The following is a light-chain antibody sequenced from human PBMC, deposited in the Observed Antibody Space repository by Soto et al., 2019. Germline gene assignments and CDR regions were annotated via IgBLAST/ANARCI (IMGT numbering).Light chain of an antibody. CDR2: EVS. CDR1: SSDVGRYNY. V-gene: IGLV2-14*01. CDR3: SSYASGSTLVV. Sequence: QSALTQPASVSGSPGQSITISCTGTSSDVGRYNYVSWYQQHPGKAPKLIIYEVSNRPSGVSKRFSGSKSGNTASLTISGLQGEDEADYYCSSYASGSTLVVFGGGTKLTVL. J-gene: IGLJ2*01.